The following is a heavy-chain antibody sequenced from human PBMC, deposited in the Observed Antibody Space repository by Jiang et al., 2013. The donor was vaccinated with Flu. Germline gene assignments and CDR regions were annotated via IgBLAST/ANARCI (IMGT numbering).Heavy chain of an antibody. CDR2: IYHSGST. CDR1: NYSISSGYY. Sequence: GPGLVKPSETLSLTCTVSNYSISSGYYWGWIRQPPGKGLEWIGSIYHSGSTYYNPSLKSRVIISVDTSKNQFSLKVNSVTAADTAVYYCAANCGGDCSRPIGPKKDFDYWGQGTLVTVSS. CDR3: AANCGGDCSRPIGPKKDFDY. D-gene: IGHD2-21*01. V-gene: IGHV4-38-2*02. J-gene: IGHJ4*02.